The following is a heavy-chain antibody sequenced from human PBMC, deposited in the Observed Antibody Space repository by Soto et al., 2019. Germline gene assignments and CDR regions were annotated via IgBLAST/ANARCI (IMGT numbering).Heavy chain of an antibody. D-gene: IGHD3-10*01. J-gene: IGHJ5*02. V-gene: IGHV4-34*01. CDR2: INHSGST. CDR1: GGSFSGYY. Sequence: QVQLQQWGAGLLKPSETLSLTCAVYGGSFSGYYWSWIRQPPGKGLEWNGEINHSGSTNYNPSLKSRVTISVATSKNQFSLKLSSVTAADTAVYYCARGYYGSGWFDPWGQGTLVTVSS. CDR3: ARGYYGSGWFDP.